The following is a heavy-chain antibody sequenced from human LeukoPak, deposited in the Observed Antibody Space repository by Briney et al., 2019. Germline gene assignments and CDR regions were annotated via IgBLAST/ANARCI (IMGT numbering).Heavy chain of an antibody. J-gene: IGHJ6*02. CDR2: ISGSGGST. CDR3: AKWVVRPYYGMDV. V-gene: IGHV3-23*01. D-gene: IGHD3-10*01. CDR1: GFTFSSYA. Sequence: GGSLRLSCAASGFTFSSYAMSRVRQAPGKGLEWVSAISGSGGSTYYADSVKGRFTISRDNSKNTLYLQMNSLRAEDTAVYYCAKWVVRPYYGMDVWGQGTTVTVSS.